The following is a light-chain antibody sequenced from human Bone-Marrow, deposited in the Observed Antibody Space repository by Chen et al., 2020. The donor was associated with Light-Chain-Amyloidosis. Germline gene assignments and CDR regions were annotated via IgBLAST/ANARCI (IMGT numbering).Light chain of an antibody. Sequence: QAALTKPASVAGSPGQSITLSFTGTISDVGGDNHVSWYQQHPDQAPKLMIYEVTNRPSWVPDRFSGSKSDNTASLTISGLQTEDEADYFCSSYTITNTLVFGSGTRVTVL. CDR2: EVT. J-gene: IGLJ1*01. CDR3: SSYTITNTLV. CDR1: ISDVGGDNH. V-gene: IGLV2-14*01.